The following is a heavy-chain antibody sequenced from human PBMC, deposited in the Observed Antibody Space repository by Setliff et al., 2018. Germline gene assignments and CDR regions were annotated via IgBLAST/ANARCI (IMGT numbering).Heavy chain of an antibody. Sequence: PGESLKISCAASGFTFSSYWMSWVRQAPGKGLEWVSGVSGGGTVKHYAESVKGRFTISRDNSKNTLYLDMKRLRVEDTAIYSCAKVQRRGWYSYFEDAFDIWGQGTVVTVSS. V-gene: IGHV3-23*01. D-gene: IGHD1-26*01. CDR2: VSGGGTVK. J-gene: IGHJ3*02. CDR3: AKVQRRGWYSYFEDAFDI. CDR1: GFTFSSYW.